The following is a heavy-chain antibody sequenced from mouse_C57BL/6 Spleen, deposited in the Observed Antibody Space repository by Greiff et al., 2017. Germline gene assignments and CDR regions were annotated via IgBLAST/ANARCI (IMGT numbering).Heavy chain of an antibody. CDR3: ARFDGYYSRYAMDY. V-gene: IGHV1-72*01. Sequence: QVQLQQPGAELVKPGASVKLSCKASGYTFTSYWMHWVKQWPGRGLEWIGRMYPNSGGTKYNGKFKSQATLTVDKPSSTAYMQLSSLTSEDSAVYYCARFDGYYSRYAMDYWGQGTSVTVSS. J-gene: IGHJ4*01. D-gene: IGHD2-3*01. CDR2: MYPNSGGT. CDR1: GYTFTSYW.